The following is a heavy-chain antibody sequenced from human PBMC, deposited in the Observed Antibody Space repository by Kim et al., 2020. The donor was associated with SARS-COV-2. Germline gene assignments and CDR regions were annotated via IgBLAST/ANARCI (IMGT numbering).Heavy chain of an antibody. D-gene: IGHD6-13*01. J-gene: IGHJ4*02. V-gene: IGHV3-30*18. Sequence: GGSLRLSCAASGFTFRSYGMHWVRQAPGKGLEWVAVTSHDGSNKYYSDSVKGRFTISRDNSKNTLYLQMNSLRAEDTAVYYCAKDWLAAAGPNDYWGQGTLVTVSS. CDR1: GFTFRSYG. CDR3: AKDWLAAAGPNDY. CDR2: TSHDGSNK.